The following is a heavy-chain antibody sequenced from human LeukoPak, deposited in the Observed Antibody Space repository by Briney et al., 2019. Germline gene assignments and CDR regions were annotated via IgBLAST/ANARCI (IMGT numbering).Heavy chain of an antibody. CDR2: ISSSSSYT. Sequence: GGSLRLSCAASGFTFSDYYMSWIRQAPGKGLEWVSYISSSSSYTNYADSVKGRFTISRDNAENSLYLQMNSLGAEDAAVYYCARGPDARRGEGLDYWGQGTLVTVSS. D-gene: IGHD1-14*01. J-gene: IGHJ4*02. V-gene: IGHV3-11*06. CDR3: ARGPDARRGEGLDY. CDR1: GFTFSDYY.